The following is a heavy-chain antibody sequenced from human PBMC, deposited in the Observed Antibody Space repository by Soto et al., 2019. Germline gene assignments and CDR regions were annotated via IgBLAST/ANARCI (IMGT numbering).Heavy chain of an antibody. CDR3: ARKDKSGYFNWFDP. CDR2: IFPSDSDT. D-gene: IGHD3-22*01. Sequence: GESLKISCRTSGYKFTSSWIAWVRQMPCKCLEWMGIIFPSDSDTRYSPSFQGQVTISADRSTSTVFLQWASLKASDTAVYFCARKDKSGYFNWFDPWGQGTLVTV. J-gene: IGHJ5*02. V-gene: IGHV5-51*01. CDR1: GYKFTSSW.